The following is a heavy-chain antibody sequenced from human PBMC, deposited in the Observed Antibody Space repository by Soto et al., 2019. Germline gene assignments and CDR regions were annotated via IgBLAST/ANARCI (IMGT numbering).Heavy chain of an antibody. V-gene: IGHV1-69*06. CDR1: GGTFSSYA. Sequence: ASVKVSCKASGGTFSSYAISWVRQAPGQGLEWMGGIIPIFGTANYAQKFQGRVTITADKSTSTAYMELSSLRSEDTAVYYCARDTIAAAGSRTAYYYYYYGMGVWGQGTTVTVSS. D-gene: IGHD6-13*01. CDR3: ARDTIAAAGSRTAYYYYYYGMGV. CDR2: IIPIFGTA. J-gene: IGHJ6*02.